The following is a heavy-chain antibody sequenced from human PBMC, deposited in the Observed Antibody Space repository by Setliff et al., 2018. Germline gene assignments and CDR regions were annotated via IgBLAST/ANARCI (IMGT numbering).Heavy chain of an antibody. CDR2: IIPMFGT. J-gene: IGHJ6*03. CDR1: GGTFISYV. V-gene: IGHV1-69*13. Sequence: SVKVSCKASGGTFISYVISWVREAPGQGLEWMGGIIPMFGTNYAQKFQGRVTITADESTSTAYMELSSLGSEDTAVYYCAGGQPLVRKYYYYMDVWGKGTTVTVSS. CDR3: AGGQPLVRKYYYYMDV. D-gene: IGHD3-10*01.